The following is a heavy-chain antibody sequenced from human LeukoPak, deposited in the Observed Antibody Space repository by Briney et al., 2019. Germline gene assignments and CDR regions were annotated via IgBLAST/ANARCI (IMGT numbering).Heavy chain of an antibody. CDR3: ARHAGDFWSGFEYYFDY. CDR2: TYYRSKWYN. D-gene: IGHD3-3*01. Sequence: SQTLSLTCAISGDSVSSNSAAWNWIRQSPSRGLEWLGRTYYRSKWYNDYAVSVKSRITINPDTSKNQFSLQLNSVTAADTAVYYCARHAGDFWSGFEYYFDYWGQGTLVTVSS. CDR1: GDSVSSNSAA. J-gene: IGHJ4*02. V-gene: IGHV6-1*01.